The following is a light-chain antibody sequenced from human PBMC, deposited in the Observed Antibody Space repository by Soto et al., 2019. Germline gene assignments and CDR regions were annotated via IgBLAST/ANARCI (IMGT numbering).Light chain of an antibody. CDR2: DAS. J-gene: IGKJ2*01. CDR1: QDISNH. CDR3: QQLRAYPHT. V-gene: IGKV1-33*01. Sequence: DIQLTQSPSSLSASVGDRVTITCQASQDISNHLNWYQQKPGKAPNLLIYDASDLETGVPSRFSGGGSGTFFSFTINSLQPEDIATYYCQQLRAYPHTFGQGTKLEIK.